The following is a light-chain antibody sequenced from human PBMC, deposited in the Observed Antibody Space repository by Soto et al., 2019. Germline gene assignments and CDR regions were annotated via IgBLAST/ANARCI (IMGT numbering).Light chain of an antibody. J-gene: IGLJ2*01. V-gene: IGLV2-8*01. CDR2: EVT. CDR3: SSYAGSNNLV. CDR1: SSDAGGYHY. Sequence: QSVLTQPPSASVSPGQSVTISCTGTSSDAGGYHYVSWYQQHPGKAPKLMIHEVTKRPSGVPDRFSGSKSGNTASLTVSGLQGEDEADYYCSSYAGSNNLVFGGGTKVTVL.